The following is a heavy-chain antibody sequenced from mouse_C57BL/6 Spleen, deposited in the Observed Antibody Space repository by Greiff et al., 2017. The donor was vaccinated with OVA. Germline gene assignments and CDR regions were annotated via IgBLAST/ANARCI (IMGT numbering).Heavy chain of an antibody. D-gene: IGHD6-1*01. CDR2: INPYNGDT. Sequence: VQLQQPGAELVKPGDSVKISCKASGYSFTGYFMNWVMQSHGKSLEWIGRINPYNGDTFYNQKFKGKATLTVDKSSSTAHMELRSLTSEDSAVYYCARGSAEDYWGQGTTLTVSS. J-gene: IGHJ2*01. V-gene: IGHV1-20*01. CDR3: ARGSAEDY. CDR1: GYSFTGYF.